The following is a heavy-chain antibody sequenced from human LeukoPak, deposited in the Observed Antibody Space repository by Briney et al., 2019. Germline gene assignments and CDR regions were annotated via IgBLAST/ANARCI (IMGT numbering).Heavy chain of an antibody. Sequence: SETLSLTCAVYGGSLSGYYWSWIREPPGKGREGGGEINHRGSTNYNPSLKSRVHISVDASKNQFSLKRSSGTAADTAVYYWARGLCGPTHWFDPWGQGTLVTVSS. D-gene: IGHD3-16*01. J-gene: IGHJ5*02. CDR3: ARGLCGPTHWFDP. V-gene: IGHV4-34*01. CDR2: INHRGST. CDR1: GGSLSGYY.